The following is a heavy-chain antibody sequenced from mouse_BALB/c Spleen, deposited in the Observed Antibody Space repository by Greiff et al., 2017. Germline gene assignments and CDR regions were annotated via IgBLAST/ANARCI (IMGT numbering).Heavy chain of an antibody. V-gene: IGHV1-69*02. D-gene: IGHD2-4*01. Sequence: QVQLQQSGAELVRPGASVKLSCKASGYTFTSYWINWVKQRPGQGLEWIGNIYPSDSYTNYNQKFKDKATLTVDKSSSTAYMQLSSPTSEDSAVYYCTRYYDYWYYFDYWGQGTTLTVSS. CDR3: TRYYDYWYYFDY. CDR1: GYTFTSYW. J-gene: IGHJ2*01. CDR2: IYPSDSYT.